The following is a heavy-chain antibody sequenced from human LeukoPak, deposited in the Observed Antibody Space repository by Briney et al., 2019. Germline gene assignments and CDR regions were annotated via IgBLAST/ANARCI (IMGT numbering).Heavy chain of an antibody. V-gene: IGHV4-59*01. CDR2: IYYSGST. Sequence: SETLSLTCTVSGGYISSYYWSWIRQPPGKGLEWIGYIYYSGSTNYNPSLKSRVTISVDTSKNQFSLKLSSVTAADTAVYYCARAVVPFEGYFDYWGQGTLVTVS. CDR3: ARAVVPFEGYFDY. CDR1: GGYISSYY. D-gene: IGHD2-15*01. J-gene: IGHJ4*02.